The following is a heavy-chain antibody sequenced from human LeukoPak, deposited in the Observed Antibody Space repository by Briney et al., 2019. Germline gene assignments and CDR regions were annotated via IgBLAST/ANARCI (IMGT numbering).Heavy chain of an antibody. CDR3: ARDRRGYSYATTYYFDY. CDR2: ISYDGSNK. V-gene: IGHV3-30-3*01. Sequence: GGSLRLSCAASGFTFRSYAMSWVRQAPGKGLEWVAVISYDGSNKYYADSVKGRFTISRDNSKNTLYLQMNSLRAEDTAVYYCARDRRGYSYATTYYFDYWGQGTLVTVSS. J-gene: IGHJ4*02. D-gene: IGHD5-18*01. CDR1: GFTFRSYA.